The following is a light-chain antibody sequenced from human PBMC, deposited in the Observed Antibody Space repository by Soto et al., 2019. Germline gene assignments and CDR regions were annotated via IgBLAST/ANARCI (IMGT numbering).Light chain of an antibody. CDR2: DAS. V-gene: IGKV3-15*01. Sequence: EVLMTRSPATLSVSPGERVILSCRASQRISNDLAWYQQKAGQAPRLLIYDASTRATGIPARFSGSGSGTEFTLTISSLQSGDFAVYFCQQYNNWPPWTFGQGTKVDIK. J-gene: IGKJ1*01. CDR3: QQYNNWPPWT. CDR1: QRISND.